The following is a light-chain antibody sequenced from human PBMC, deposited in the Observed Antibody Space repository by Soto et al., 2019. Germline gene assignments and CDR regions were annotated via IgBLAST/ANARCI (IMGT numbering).Light chain of an antibody. V-gene: IGLV1-40*01. J-gene: IGLJ1*01. CDR3: QSYDSSLSGLYV. CDR2: GNS. Sequence: QSVLTQPPSVSGAPGQRVTISCTGSSSNIGAGYDVHWYQQLPGTAPKLLIYGNSNRPSGVPDRFSGSKSGTSASLAITGLQAEDEADYYCQSYDSSLSGLYVFGTGTKVTL. CDR1: SSNIGAGYD.